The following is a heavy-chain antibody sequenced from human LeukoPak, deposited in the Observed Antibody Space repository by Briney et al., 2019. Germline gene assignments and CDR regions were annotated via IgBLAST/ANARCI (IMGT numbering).Heavy chain of an antibody. CDR1: GYTFTSYD. CDR2: MNPNSGDT. D-gene: IGHD3-10*01. Sequence: APVKVSCKASGYTFTSYDINWVRQATGQGLEWMGRMNPNSGDTGYVQKFQGRVTMTRSTSISTAYMELSSPRSEDTAIYYCARGGFGSGSHFDYWGQGILVTVSS. V-gene: IGHV1-8*01. J-gene: IGHJ4*02. CDR3: ARGGFGSGSHFDY.